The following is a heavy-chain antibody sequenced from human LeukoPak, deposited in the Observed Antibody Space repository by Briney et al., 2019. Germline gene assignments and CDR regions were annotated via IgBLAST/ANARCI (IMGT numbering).Heavy chain of an antibody. CDR2: INSDGSTT. V-gene: IGHV3-74*01. CDR3: ARGHSGWYWDY. Sequence: GGSLRLSCAASGFAFNFYAMSWVRQAPGKGLVWVSLINSDGSTTSYADSVRGRFTISRDNAKNTLYLQMNSLRAEDTAVYYCARGHSGWYWDYWGRGTLVTVSS. D-gene: IGHD6-19*01. J-gene: IGHJ4*02. CDR1: GFAFNFYA.